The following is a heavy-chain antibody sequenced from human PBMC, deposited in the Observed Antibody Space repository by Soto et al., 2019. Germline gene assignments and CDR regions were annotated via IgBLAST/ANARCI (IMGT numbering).Heavy chain of an antibody. J-gene: IGHJ6*02. V-gene: IGHV4-59*01. Sequence: SETLSLTCTDSRGSISSYYWRWIRQPPGKGLEWIGYIYYSGSTNYNPALKSRVTISVDTSKNQFSLKLSSLTAADTAVYYCVSGDPLLWFGEKVYYGMDVWGQGTTVTVS. CDR3: VSGDPLLWFGEKVYYGMDV. CDR1: RGSISSYY. D-gene: IGHD3-10*01. CDR2: IYYSGST.